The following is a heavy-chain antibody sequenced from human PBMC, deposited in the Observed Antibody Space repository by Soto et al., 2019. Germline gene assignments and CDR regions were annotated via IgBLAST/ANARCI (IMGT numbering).Heavy chain of an antibody. CDR3: ARYSSSWAYYYGMDV. CDR1: GFTFSDYY. V-gene: IGHV3-11*01. J-gene: IGHJ6*02. D-gene: IGHD6-13*01. Sequence: PGGSLRLSCAASGFTFSDYYMSWIRQAPGKGLEWVSYISSSGSTIYYADSVKGRFTISRDNAKNSLYLQMNSLRAEDTAVYYCARYSSSWAYYYGMDVQGQGTTVTVSS. CDR2: ISSSGSTI.